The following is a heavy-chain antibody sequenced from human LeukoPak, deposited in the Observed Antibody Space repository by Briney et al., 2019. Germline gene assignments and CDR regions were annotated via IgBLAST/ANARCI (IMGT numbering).Heavy chain of an antibody. CDR1: GYTFTSYG. V-gene: IGHV1-18*01. Sequence: ASVKVSCKASGYTFTSYGISWVRQAPGQGLEWMGWISAYNGNTNYAQKVQGRVTMTTDTSTSTAYMELRSLRSDDTAVYYCARGLLYSSSSVSDYWGQGTLVTASS. D-gene: IGHD6-6*01. CDR2: ISAYNGNT. CDR3: ARGLLYSSSSVSDY. J-gene: IGHJ4*02.